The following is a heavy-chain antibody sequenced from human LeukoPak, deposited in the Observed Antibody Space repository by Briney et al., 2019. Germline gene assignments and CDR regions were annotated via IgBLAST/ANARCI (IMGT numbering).Heavy chain of an antibody. Sequence: GGSLRLSCAASGFTFSTYWMFWVRQAPGKGLVWVARINSDGSSPTYADSVEGRFTISRDNARSTLYLQVNSLRGEDTAVYYCARGKRVPWFGELSGLFDYWGQGTLVTVSS. CDR3: ARGKRVPWFGELSGLFDY. V-gene: IGHV3-74*01. CDR2: INSDGSSP. CDR1: GFTFSTYW. J-gene: IGHJ4*02. D-gene: IGHD3-10*01.